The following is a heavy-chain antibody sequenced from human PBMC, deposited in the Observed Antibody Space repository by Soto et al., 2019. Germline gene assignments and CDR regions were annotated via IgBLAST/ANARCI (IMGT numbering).Heavy chain of an antibody. J-gene: IGHJ3*02. CDR1: GFTFSSYW. Sequence: GGSLRLSCAASGFTFSSYWMHWVRQAPGKGLVWVSRINSDGSSTSYADSVKGRFTISRDNAKNTLYLQMNSLRAEDTAVYYCARDRRYNWNYPPPSDAFDIWGQGTMVTVSS. D-gene: IGHD1-7*01. V-gene: IGHV3-74*01. CDR2: INSDGSST. CDR3: ARDRRYNWNYPPPSDAFDI.